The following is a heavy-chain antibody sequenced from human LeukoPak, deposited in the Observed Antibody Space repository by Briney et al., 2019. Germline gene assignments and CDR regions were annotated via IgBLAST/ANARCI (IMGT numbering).Heavy chain of an antibody. Sequence: GGSLRLSCAASGFTFSSYGMHWVRQAPGKGLEWGAFIRYDGSNKYYADSVKGRFTISRDNSKNTLYLQMNSLRAEDTAVYYCAKVSSSWYGGFDYWGQGTLVTVSS. V-gene: IGHV3-30*02. J-gene: IGHJ4*02. CDR2: IRYDGSNK. CDR1: GFTFSSYG. D-gene: IGHD6-13*01. CDR3: AKVSSSWYGGFDY.